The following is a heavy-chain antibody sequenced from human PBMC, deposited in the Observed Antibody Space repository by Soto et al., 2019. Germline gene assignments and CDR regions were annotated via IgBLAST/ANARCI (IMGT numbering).Heavy chain of an antibody. CDR3: ARDLTWDTAPGDYYYYGMDV. CDR1: GGSISSGGYY. CDR2: IYYSGST. V-gene: IGHV4-31*03. Sequence: QVQLQESGPGLVKPSQTLSLTCTVSGGSISSGGYYWSWSRQHPGKGLEWIGYIYYSGSTYYNPSLKSRVTISVDTSKNQYSLKLSSVTAADTAVYYCARDLTWDTAPGDYYYYGMDVWGQGTTVTVSS. J-gene: IGHJ6*02. D-gene: IGHD5-18*01.